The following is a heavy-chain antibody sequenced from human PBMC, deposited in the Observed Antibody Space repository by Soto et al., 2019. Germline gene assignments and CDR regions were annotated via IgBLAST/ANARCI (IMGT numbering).Heavy chain of an antibody. Sequence: QEHLVESGGGVVQPGRSLRLSCAASGSIFSGYGMHWVRQAPGKGLEWVAVIWYDRSNKYYADSVKGRFTISRDNSKNMLYLQMDSLRAEDTAVYYYARDGIGGTAFRGFCDYWGQGTLVTVSS. V-gene: IGHV3-33*01. CDR3: ARDGIGGTAFRGFCDY. D-gene: IGHD1-7*01. CDR1: GSIFSGYG. CDR2: IWYDRSNK. J-gene: IGHJ4*02.